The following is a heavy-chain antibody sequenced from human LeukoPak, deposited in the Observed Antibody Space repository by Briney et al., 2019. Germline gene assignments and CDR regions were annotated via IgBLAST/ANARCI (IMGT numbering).Heavy chain of an antibody. CDR3: ARGRPTYTAMGAFDI. J-gene: IGHJ3*02. CDR2: IYTSGST. Sequence: PSQTLSLTCTVSGGSISSGSYYWSWIRQPAGKGLEWIGRIYTSGSTNYNPSLKSRGTISVDTSKNQFSLKLSSVPAADTAVYYCARGRPTYTAMGAFDIWGQGTMVTVSS. V-gene: IGHV4-61*02. CDR1: GGSISSGSYY. D-gene: IGHD5-18*01.